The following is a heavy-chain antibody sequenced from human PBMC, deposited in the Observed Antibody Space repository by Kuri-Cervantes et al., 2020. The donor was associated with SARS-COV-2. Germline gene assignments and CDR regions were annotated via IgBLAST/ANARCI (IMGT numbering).Heavy chain of an antibody. CDR1: GFTFSSYS. J-gene: IGHJ3*01. CDR3: ARGYCTNGVCYSRAFDV. D-gene: IGHD2-8*01. Sequence: GGSLRLSCAASGFTFSSYSMNWVRQAPGKGLEWVSYISRTSVTIFYTDSVEGRFTIFRDNAKDSLFLQMDSLRAEDTAVYYCARGYCTNGVCYSRAFDVWGQGTKVTVSS. CDR2: ISRTSVTI. V-gene: IGHV3-48*01.